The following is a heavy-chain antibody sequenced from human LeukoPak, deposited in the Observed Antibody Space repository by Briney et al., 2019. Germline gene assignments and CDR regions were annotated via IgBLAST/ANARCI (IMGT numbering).Heavy chain of an antibody. CDR1: GYSFTNYW. D-gene: IGHD5-24*01. CDR2: IYPGDSDT. Sequence: GESLKISCKGSGYSFTNYWIGWVRQMPGKGLEWMGIIYPGDSDTRYSPSFQGQVTISADKSISTAYLQWSSLKASDTAMYYCARISRDGYNYWSNGYFDYWGQGTLVTVSS. J-gene: IGHJ4*02. V-gene: IGHV5-51*01. CDR3: ARISRDGYNYWSNGYFDY.